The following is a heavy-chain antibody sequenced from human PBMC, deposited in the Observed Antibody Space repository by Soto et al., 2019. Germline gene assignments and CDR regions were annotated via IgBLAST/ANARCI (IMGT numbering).Heavy chain of an antibody. D-gene: IGHD2-15*01. J-gene: IGHJ4*02. Sequence: QVQLVESGGGVVHPGRSLRLSCAASGFTFSSYGMHWVRQAPGKGLEWVAVISYDGSNKYYADSVKGRFTISRDNSKNTLYLQMNSLRAEDTAVYYCAKGSMVAATYFDYWGQGTLVTVSS. CDR1: GFTFSSYG. CDR2: ISYDGSNK. V-gene: IGHV3-30*18. CDR3: AKGSMVAATYFDY.